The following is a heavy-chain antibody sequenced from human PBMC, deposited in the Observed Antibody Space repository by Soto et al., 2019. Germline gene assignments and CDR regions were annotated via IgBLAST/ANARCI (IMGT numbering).Heavy chain of an antibody. J-gene: IGHJ6*02. CDR2: INHSGST. V-gene: IGHV4-34*01. CDR1: GGSFSGYY. D-gene: IGHD3-10*01. Sequence: LSLTCAVYGGSFSGYYWSWIRQPPGKGLEWIGEINHSGSTNYNPSLKSRVTISVDTSKNQFSLKLSSVTAADTAVYYCARGRINMVRGVYGHYYGMDVWGQGTTVTVS. CDR3: ARGRINMVRGVYGHYYGMDV.